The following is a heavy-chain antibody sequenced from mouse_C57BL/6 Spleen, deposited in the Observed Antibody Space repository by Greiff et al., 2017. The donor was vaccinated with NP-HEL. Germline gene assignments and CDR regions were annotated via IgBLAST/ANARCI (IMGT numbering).Heavy chain of an antibody. J-gene: IGHJ1*03. CDR1: GFNIKDDY. Sequence: VQLKESGAELVRPGASVKLSCTASGFNIKDDYMHWVKQRPEQGLEWIGWIDPENGDTEYASKFQGKATITADTSSNTAYLQLSSLTSEDTAVYYCTTWDDGYPDVWGTGATVTVSS. CDR2: IDPENGDT. V-gene: IGHV14-4*01. D-gene: IGHD2-3*01. CDR3: TTWDDGYPDV.